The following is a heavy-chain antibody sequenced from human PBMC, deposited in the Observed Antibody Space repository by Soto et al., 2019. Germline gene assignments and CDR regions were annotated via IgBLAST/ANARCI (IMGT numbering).Heavy chain of an antibody. D-gene: IGHD6-13*01. Sequence: SGNLSLSCAVSGGSISRYYWSWIRQPPGKGLEWIGYIYYSGSTNYNPSLKSRVTISVDTSKNQFSLKLSSVTAADTAVYYCARDLRAAAVICLPPSWFDSRGQGTLVTVST. CDR2: IYYSGST. J-gene: IGHJ5*01. V-gene: IGHV4-59*01. CDR1: GGSISRYY. CDR3: ARDLRAAAVICLPPSWFDS.